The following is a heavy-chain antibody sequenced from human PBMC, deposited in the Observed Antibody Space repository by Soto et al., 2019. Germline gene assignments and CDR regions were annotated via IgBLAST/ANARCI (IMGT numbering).Heavy chain of an antibody. CDR3: ASDNSLGTTVTTSFDY. CDR1: GCTFTIYG. J-gene: IGHJ4*02. D-gene: IGHD4-17*01. Sequence: ASVKGSCKASGCTFTIYGISWVRQAPGQGLEWMGWISAYNGNTNYAQKLQGRVTMTTNTSTSTAYMELRSLRSDDTAVYYCASDNSLGTTVTTSFDYWGQGTLVTVSS. CDR2: ISAYNGNT. V-gene: IGHV1-18*01.